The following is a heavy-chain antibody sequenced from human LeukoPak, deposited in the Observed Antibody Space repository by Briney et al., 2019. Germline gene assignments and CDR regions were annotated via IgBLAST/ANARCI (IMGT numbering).Heavy chain of an antibody. CDR1: GFTFSGYW. D-gene: IGHD1-26*01. V-gene: IGHV3-7*01. CDR2: IKQDGSEK. CDR3: ARGKWGVDY. Sequence: GGSLRLSCAASGFTFSGYWMSWVRQAPGKGLEWVANIKQDGSEKYYVDSVKGRFTISRDNAKNSLYLQMNSLRAEDTAVYYCARGKWGVDYWGQGTLVTVSS. J-gene: IGHJ4*02.